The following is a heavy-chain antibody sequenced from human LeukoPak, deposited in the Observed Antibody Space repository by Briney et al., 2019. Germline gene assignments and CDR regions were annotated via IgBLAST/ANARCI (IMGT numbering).Heavy chain of an antibody. D-gene: IGHD2/OR15-2a*01. CDR1: GFPFMTYA. Sequence: GGSLRLSCEASGFPFMTYAMNWVRQSPGKGLEWVAFLTRGSSNIQYAESVKGRFTISRDNGKDSLFLQMNSLRAEDTAVYYCARGDVHFRYWGQGTLVTVSS. J-gene: IGHJ4*02. CDR2: LTRGSSNI. V-gene: IGHV3-48*01. CDR3: ARGDVHFRY.